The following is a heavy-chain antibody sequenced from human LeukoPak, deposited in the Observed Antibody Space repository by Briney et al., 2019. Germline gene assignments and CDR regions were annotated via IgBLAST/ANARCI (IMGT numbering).Heavy chain of an antibody. CDR1: GGTFSSYA. CDR2: IIPIFGTA. Sequence: ASVKVSCKASGGTFSSYAISWVRQAPGQGLEWMGGIIPIFGTANYAQKFQGRVTITADESTSTAYMELSRLRSDDTAVYYCAREKADTAMVMCYWGQGTLVTVSS. CDR3: AREKADTAMVMCY. V-gene: IGHV1-69*13. J-gene: IGHJ4*02. D-gene: IGHD5-18*01.